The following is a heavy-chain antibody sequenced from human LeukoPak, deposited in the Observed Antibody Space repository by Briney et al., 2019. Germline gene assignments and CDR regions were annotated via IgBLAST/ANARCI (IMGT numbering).Heavy chain of an antibody. CDR3: ARVPKGMGERGYRLDY. CDR1: GFTFSGFG. Sequence: PGGSLRLSCAASGFTFSGFGMHWVRQAPGQGLEWMGWINPNSGGTNYAQKFQGRVTMTRDTSISTAYMELSRLRSDDTAVYYCARVPKGMGERGYRLDYWGQGTLVTVSS. V-gene: IGHV1-2*02. D-gene: IGHD5-18*01. J-gene: IGHJ4*02. CDR2: INPNSGGT.